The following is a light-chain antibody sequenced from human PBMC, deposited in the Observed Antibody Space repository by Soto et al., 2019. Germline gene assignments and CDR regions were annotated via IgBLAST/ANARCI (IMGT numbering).Light chain of an antibody. J-gene: IGKJ1*01. V-gene: IGKV3-20*01. CDR1: QSVSSTY. CDR3: LQYGNSPWT. Sequence: EVVLTQSPGTLSLSPGERATLSCSASQSVSSTYLAWYQQRPGQAPRLLISYASSRATGIPDRFSGSGSGTDFTLTISRLEPEDSAVYYCLQYGNSPWTFGQGTKVEV. CDR2: YAS.